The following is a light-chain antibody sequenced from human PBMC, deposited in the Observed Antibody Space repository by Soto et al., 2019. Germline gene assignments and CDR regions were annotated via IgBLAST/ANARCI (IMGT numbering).Light chain of an antibody. Sequence: VIWMTQSPSLVSASTGDRVTISCRMSQAIGTYLAWYQQKPGKAPELLIYAASTLQSGFPSRFSGSGSGTDFTLTMSYLQYEDFATYYCQQYDTLPLTFGGGTRVEIK. CDR1: QAIGTY. CDR2: AAS. CDR3: QQYDTLPLT. J-gene: IGKJ4*01. V-gene: IGKV1D-8*01.